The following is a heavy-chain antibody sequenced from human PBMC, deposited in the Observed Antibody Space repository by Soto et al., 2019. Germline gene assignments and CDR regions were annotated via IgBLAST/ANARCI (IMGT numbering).Heavy chain of an antibody. CDR1: GVSFRNYA. V-gene: IGHV1-69*13. J-gene: IGHJ6*02. CDR2: TIPMFGTA. CDR3: ASREPGTYYPYYYYGMDV. Sequence: VEVSCKESGVSFRNYAISWVRQDKGQGLEWMGGTIPMFGTANYAQKFQGRVTITADESTSTVYMELSSLRSEDTAVYYCASREPGTYYPYYYYGMDVWGQGTTVPVSS. D-gene: IGHD3-10*01.